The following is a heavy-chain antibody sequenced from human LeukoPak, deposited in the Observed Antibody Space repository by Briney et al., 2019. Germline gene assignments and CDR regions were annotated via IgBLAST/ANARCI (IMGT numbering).Heavy chain of an antibody. CDR3: ATGEPGTYRSDY. Sequence: ASVTVSCTVSGYTLTELSMHWVRQAPGKGLEWMGGFDPEDGETINAQKFQGRVTLTEDTSTDTAYMELSSLRSEDTAVYYCATGEPGTYRSDYWGQGTLVTVSS. J-gene: IGHJ4*02. CDR1: GYTLTELS. CDR2: FDPEDGET. D-gene: IGHD6-13*01. V-gene: IGHV1-24*01.